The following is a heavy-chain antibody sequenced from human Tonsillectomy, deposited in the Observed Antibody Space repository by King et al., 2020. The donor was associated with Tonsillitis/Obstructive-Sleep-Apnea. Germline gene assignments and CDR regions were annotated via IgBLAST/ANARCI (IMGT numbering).Heavy chain of an antibody. CDR2: INPNSGGT. Sequence: VQLVESGAEVKKPGASVKVSCTASGYTFTGYYMHWVRQAPGQGLEWMGWINPNSGGTNYAQKFQGRVTMTRDTSISTGYMELSRLIADDTAVYYCARSRLNMVALGYWGQGTLVTVSS. D-gene: IGHD5-12*01. J-gene: IGHJ4*02. V-gene: IGHV1-2*02. CDR3: ARSRLNMVALGY. CDR1: GYTFTGYY.